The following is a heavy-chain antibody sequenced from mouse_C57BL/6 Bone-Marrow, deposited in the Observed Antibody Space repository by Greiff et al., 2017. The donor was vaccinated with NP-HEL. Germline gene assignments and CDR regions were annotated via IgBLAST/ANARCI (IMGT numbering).Heavy chain of an antibody. J-gene: IGHJ4*01. CDR1: GYTFTSYD. V-gene: IGHV1-85*01. Sequence: QVHVKQSGPELVKPGASVKLSCKASGYTFTSYDINWVKQRPGQGLEWIGWIYPRDGSTKYNEKFKGKATLTVDTSSSTAYMELHSLTSEDSAVYFCARGRVYYAMDYWGQGTSVTVSS. CDR2: IYPRDGST. CDR3: ARGRVYYAMDY.